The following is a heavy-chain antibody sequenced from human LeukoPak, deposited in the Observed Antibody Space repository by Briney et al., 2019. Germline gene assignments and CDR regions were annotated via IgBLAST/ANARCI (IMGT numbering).Heavy chain of an antibody. Sequence: GGSLRLSCAASGFTFSSYEMNWVRQAPGKGLEWVSYISSSGSTIYYADSVKGRFTISRDNAKNSLYLQMNSQRAEDTAVYYCARDPSRGSSWYAGDDYWGQGTLVTVSS. CDR2: ISSSGSTI. J-gene: IGHJ4*02. D-gene: IGHD6-13*01. CDR3: ARDPSRGSSWYAGDDY. V-gene: IGHV3-48*03. CDR1: GFTFSSYE.